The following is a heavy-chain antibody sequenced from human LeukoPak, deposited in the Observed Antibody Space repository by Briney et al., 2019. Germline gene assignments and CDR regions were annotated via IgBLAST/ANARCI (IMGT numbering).Heavy chain of an antibody. CDR1: GYTFTSYD. CDR3: ARGRYYYYYMDV. Sequence: EASVKVSCKASGYTFTSYDINWVRQATGQGLEWMGWMNPNSGNTGYAQKFQGRVTMTRNTSISTAYMELSSLRSEDTAVYYCARGRYYYYYMDVWGKGTTVTVSS. CDR2: MNPNSGNT. J-gene: IGHJ6*03. V-gene: IGHV1-8*01.